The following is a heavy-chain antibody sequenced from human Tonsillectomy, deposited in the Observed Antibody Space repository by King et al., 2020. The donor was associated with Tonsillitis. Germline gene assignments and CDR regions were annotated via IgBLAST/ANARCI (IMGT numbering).Heavy chain of an antibody. CDR3: ARDEPSYYYYRGMDV. J-gene: IGHJ6*02. CDR2: IYSGGST. Sequence: VQLVESGGGLVQPGGSLRLSCAASGFTVSSNYMTWVRQAPGKGLEWVSVIYSGGSTYYADSVKGRFTISRDNSKNTLYLQMNSLKAEDTAVYYCARDEPSYYYYRGMDVWGQGTTVTVSS. V-gene: IGHV3-66*01. CDR1: GFTVSSNY.